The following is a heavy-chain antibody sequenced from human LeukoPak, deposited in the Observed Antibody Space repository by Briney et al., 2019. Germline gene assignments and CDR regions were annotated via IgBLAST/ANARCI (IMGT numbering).Heavy chain of an antibody. CDR2: IKQDGSEK. V-gene: IGHV3-7*01. CDR3: ARSGDPGGSWSNYYYYMDV. Sequence: GGSLRLSCAASGFTFGSYWMSWVRQAPGKGLEWVANIKQDGSEKYYVDSVKGRFTISRDNAKNSLYLQMNSLRAEDTAVYYCARSGDPGGSWSNYYYYMDVWGKGTTVTVSS. CDR1: GFTFGSYW. J-gene: IGHJ6*03. D-gene: IGHD6-13*01.